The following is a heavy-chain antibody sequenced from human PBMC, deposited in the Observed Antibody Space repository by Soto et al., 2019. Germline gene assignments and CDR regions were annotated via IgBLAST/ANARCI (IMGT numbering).Heavy chain of an antibody. J-gene: IGHJ4*02. V-gene: IGHV4-39*01. D-gene: IGHD3-22*01. CDR2: INHSGST. CDR1: DGSMNSDSSY. Sequence: QLQLQESGPGLVKPSETLSLTCRVSDGSMNSDSSYWGWIRQPPGKGLEWIGVINHSGSTYHNLSLKGRVTMSVDASSNQFSLKLTYRTAADTAVYYCARLGGYVSVGYYYLWDSWGQGTLVTGSS. CDR3: ARLGGYVSVGYYYLWDS.